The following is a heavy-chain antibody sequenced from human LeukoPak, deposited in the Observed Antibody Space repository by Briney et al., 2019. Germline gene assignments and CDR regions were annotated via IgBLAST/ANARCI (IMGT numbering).Heavy chain of an antibody. Sequence: GGSLRLSCAASGFTVSSNYMSWVRQAPGKGLEWVSIIYSGGSTFYADSVKGRFTISRDNSKNTLYLQMNSLRAEDTAVYYCAKGISAAMFFDHWGQGTLVTVSS. CDR1: GFTVSSNY. CDR2: IYSGGST. CDR3: AKGISAAMFFDH. J-gene: IGHJ4*02. D-gene: IGHD2-2*01. V-gene: IGHV3-53*01.